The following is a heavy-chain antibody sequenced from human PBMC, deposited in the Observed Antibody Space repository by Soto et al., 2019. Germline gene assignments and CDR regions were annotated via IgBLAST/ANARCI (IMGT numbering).Heavy chain of an antibody. CDR3: AIPYGDYGGDAFDI. CDR2: IGAFNGTT. V-gene: IGHV1-18*01. J-gene: IGHJ3*02. D-gene: IGHD4-17*01. Sequence: ASVKVSCKASGYTFTSYGISWVRQAPGQVLEWIGWIGAFNGTTNYAQKLQGRVTMTTDTSTSIAYMELRSLRSVDTVVYYCAIPYGDYGGDAFDIWGQGTMVTVSS. CDR1: GYTFTSYG.